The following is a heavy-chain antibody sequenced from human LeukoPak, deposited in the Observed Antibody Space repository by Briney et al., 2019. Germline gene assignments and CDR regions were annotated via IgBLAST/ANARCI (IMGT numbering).Heavy chain of an antibody. J-gene: IGHJ5*02. CDR2: INWNSGSI. D-gene: IGHD3-9*01. V-gene: IGHV3-9*01. CDR1: GFTFDDYA. CDR3: AKVPRQHDNWFDP. Sequence: GGSLRLSCVASGFTFDDYAMHWVRQAPGKGLEWVSGINWNSGSIGYADSVKGRFTISRDDAKNSLYLQMNSLRAEDTAIYYCAKVPRQHDNWFDPWGQGTLVTVSS.